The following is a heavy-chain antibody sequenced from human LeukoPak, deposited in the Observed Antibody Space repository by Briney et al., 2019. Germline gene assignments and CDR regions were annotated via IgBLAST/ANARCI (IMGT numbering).Heavy chain of an antibody. Sequence: GGSLRLSCAASGFTFSSYAMSWVRQAPGKGLEWVSAISGSGGSTYYADSVKGRFTISRDNSKNTLYLQMNSLRAEDTAVYYCARVLEQWLGPTEYFQHWGQGTLVTVSS. V-gene: IGHV3-23*01. CDR2: ISGSGGST. CDR1: GFTFSSYA. D-gene: IGHD6-19*01. J-gene: IGHJ1*01. CDR3: ARVLEQWLGPTEYFQH.